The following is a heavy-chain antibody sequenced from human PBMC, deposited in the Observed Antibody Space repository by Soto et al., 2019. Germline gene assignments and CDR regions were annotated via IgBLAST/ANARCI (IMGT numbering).Heavy chain of an antibody. Sequence: GGSLRLSCAASGFTFSSYSMNWVRQAPGKGLEWVSSISSSSSYIYYADSVKGRFTISRDNAKNSLYLQMNSLRAEDTAVYYCARTSKVVAATFWPDYYYYMDVWGKGTTVTVSS. D-gene: IGHD2-15*01. CDR3: ARTSKVVAATFWPDYYYYMDV. CDR1: GFTFSSYS. V-gene: IGHV3-21*01. CDR2: ISSSSSYI. J-gene: IGHJ6*03.